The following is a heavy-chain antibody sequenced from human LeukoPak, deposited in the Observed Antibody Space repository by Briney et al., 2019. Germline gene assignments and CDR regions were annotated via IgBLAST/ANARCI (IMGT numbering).Heavy chain of an antibody. V-gene: IGHV3-48*03. CDR1: GFTFSSYE. J-gene: IGHJ4*02. CDR2: ISSSGSSI. D-gene: IGHD2-2*01. Sequence: PGGSLRLSCAASGFTFSSYEMNWVRQAPGKGLEWVSYISSSGSSIYYADSVKGRFTIPRDNAKNSLYLQMNSLRAEDTAVYYCARKYCSSTSCLFDCWGQGTLVTVSS. CDR3: ARKYCSSTSCLFDC.